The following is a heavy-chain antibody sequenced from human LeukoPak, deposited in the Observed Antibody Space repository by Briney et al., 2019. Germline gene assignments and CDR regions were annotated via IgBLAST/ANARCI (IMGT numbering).Heavy chain of an antibody. J-gene: IGHJ4*02. V-gene: IGHV3-23*01. CDR2: ISGTGSNT. CDR1: GFTFSSYA. Sequence: PGGSLRLSCAASGFTFSSYAMSWVRQAPGKGLEWVSAISGTGSNTYYADSVKGRFTISRDNSKNTLYLQMNSLRAEDTALYYCAKVILPYSGSYLYYFDYWGQGTLVTVSS. CDR3: AKVILPYSGSYLYYFDY. D-gene: IGHD1-26*01.